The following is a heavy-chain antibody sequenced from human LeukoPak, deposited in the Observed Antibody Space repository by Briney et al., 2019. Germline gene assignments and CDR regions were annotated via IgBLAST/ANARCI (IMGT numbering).Heavy chain of an antibody. D-gene: IGHD5-24*01. CDR2: LNPNSGDT. J-gene: IGHJ4*02. CDR1: GYTFTDCY. Sequence: ASVKVSCKASGYTFTDCYMHWVRQAPGQGLEWMRWLNPNSGDTNYAQKFQGRVSMTRDSSISTAYMDLSDLRSDDTAVYSCARGRNIEMTTMSGGSDYWGQGTLVTVSS. CDR3: ARGRNIEMTTMSGGSDY. V-gene: IGHV1-2*02.